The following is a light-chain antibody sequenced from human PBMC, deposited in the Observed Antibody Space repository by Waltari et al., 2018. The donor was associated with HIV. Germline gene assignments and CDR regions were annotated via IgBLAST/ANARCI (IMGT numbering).Light chain of an antibody. J-gene: IGKJ5*01. CDR1: QSVNSK. V-gene: IGKV3D-15*01. CDR2: DVS. CDR3: QQYYKWPLT. Sequence: EIVLIQSPGTLSVSPGERATLSCRASQSVNSKLAWYQQKPGQAPSLLIFDVSTRATGIPARFTGSGSGTEFTLNISGLQPEDFAVYYCQQYYKWPLTFGQGTRLEIK.